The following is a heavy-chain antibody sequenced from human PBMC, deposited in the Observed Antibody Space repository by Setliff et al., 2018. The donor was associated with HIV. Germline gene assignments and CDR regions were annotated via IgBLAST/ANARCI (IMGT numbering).Heavy chain of an antibody. CDR1: GFTFSSYA. J-gene: IGHJ6*03. V-gene: IGHV3-23*01. Sequence: GGSLRLSCAASGFTFSSYAMSWVRQAPGKGLEWVSAISGSGGSTYYADSVKGRFTISRDNSKNTLYLQMNSLRAEDTAVYYCAKVPYYNFWSGYYDYYMDVWGKGTTVTVSS. CDR2: ISGSGGST. CDR3: AKVPYYNFWSGYYDYYMDV. D-gene: IGHD3-3*01.